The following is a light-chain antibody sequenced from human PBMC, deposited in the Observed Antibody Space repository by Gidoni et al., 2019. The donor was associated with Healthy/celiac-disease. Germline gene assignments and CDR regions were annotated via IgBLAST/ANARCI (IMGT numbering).Light chain of an antibody. V-gene: IGKV1D-8*01. CDR1: QGISNY. CDR2: DAS. CDR3: QQYYSFPWT. Sequence: VTSMTPSPPFRSASPGDRVTISCRMSQGISNYLSWYQQKPGKAPELLIYDASTLESGVPSRFSGSGSGTDFTLTISCLQSEDIATYYCQQYYSFPWTFXQXTKVEIK. J-gene: IGKJ1*01.